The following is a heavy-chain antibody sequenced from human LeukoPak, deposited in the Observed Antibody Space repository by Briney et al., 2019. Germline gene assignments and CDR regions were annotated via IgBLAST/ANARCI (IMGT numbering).Heavy chain of an antibody. D-gene: IGHD2-15*01. CDR3: ARDHVVGLAPFDP. Sequence: ASVKVSCKASGYTFTDYAMHWVRQAPGERLEWMGWINTGKGNTKYSQKFQGRVTITMDTSASTAYMELSSLRSEDTAVYYCARDHVVGLAPFDPWGQGTLVTVSS. V-gene: IGHV1-3*04. CDR2: INTGKGNT. CDR1: GYTFTDYA. J-gene: IGHJ5*02.